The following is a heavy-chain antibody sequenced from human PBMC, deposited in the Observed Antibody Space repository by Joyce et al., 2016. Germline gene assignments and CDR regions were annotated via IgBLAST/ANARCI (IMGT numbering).Heavy chain of an antibody. J-gene: IGHJ2*01. Sequence: QLQLQESGPGLVKPSETLSLTCSVSGDSISSRSYFWGWVRQSPGRRLEGIASISYSWSTYDNQSLKSRVSIAVDTSNTKFSLRLRAVTAADTAVYYCARHLENPDGWYPWYFDLWGRGTLVTVSS. CDR1: GDSISSRSYF. D-gene: IGHD6-19*01. CDR2: ISYSWST. V-gene: IGHV4-39*01. CDR3: ARHLENPDGWYPWYFDL.